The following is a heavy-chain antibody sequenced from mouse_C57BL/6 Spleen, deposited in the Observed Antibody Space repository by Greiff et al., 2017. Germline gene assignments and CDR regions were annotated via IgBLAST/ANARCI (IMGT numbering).Heavy chain of an antibody. CDR1: GYTFTSYW. V-gene: IGHV1-59*01. CDR3: AIYYGNYGYFDV. J-gene: IGHJ1*03. D-gene: IGHD2-1*01. Sequence: QVQLQQPGAELVRPGTSVKLSCKASGYTFTSYWMHWVKQRPGQGLEWIGVIDPSDSYTNYNQKFKGKATLTVDTSSSTAYMQLSSLTSEDSAVYYCAIYYGNYGYFDVWGTGTTVTVSS. CDR2: IDPSDSYT.